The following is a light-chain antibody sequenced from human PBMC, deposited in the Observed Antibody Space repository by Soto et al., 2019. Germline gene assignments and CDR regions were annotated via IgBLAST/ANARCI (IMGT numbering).Light chain of an antibody. CDR2: DDS. CDR1: NIGSKS. J-gene: IGLJ1*01. Sequence: SYELTQPPSVSVAPGQTARITCGGNNIGSKSVHWYQQKPGQAPVLVVYDDSDRPSGIPERFSGSNSGNKAALTITGAQADDESDYYCALFMGNGISVFGTGTKLTVL. CDR3: ALFMGNGISV. V-gene: IGLV3-21*02.